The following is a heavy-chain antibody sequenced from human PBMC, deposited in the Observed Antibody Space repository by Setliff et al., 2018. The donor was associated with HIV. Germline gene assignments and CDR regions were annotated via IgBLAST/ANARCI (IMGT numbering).Heavy chain of an antibody. D-gene: IGHD3-10*01. CDR3: ATLYSYGSGSYYPEYYYMDV. CDR1: GGSISSYY. CDR2: IYYSGST. V-gene: IGHV4-59*01. J-gene: IGHJ6*03. Sequence: SETLSLTCTVSGGSISSYYWSWIRQPPGKGLEWIGYIYYSGSTNYNPSHKSRVTISVDTSKNQFSLKLSSVTAADTAVYYCATLYSYGSGSYYPEYYYMDVWGKGTTVTVSS.